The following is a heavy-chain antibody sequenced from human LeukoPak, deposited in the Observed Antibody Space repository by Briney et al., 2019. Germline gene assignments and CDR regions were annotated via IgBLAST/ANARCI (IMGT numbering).Heavy chain of an antibody. CDR1: GFTVSSSY. D-gene: IGHD2-2*03. CDR2: IYSSGST. Sequence: GGSLRLSCAASGFTVSSSYMTWVRQAPGKGLEWVSVIYSSGSTYYADSVKGRFTISRDNSKNTLYLQMNSLRDEDTAVYYCARVDIVVVPAGRQVGSYYYYGMDVWGQGTTVTVSS. CDR3: ARVDIVVVPAGRQVGSYYYYGMDV. J-gene: IGHJ6*02. V-gene: IGHV3-53*01.